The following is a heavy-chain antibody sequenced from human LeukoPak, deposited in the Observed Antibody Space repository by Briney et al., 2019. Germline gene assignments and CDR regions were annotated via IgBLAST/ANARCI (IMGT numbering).Heavy chain of an antibody. CDR1: GFTFSSYA. Sequence: GGSLRLSCAASGFTFSSYAMSWVRQAPGKGLEWVSAISGGGGSTYYADSVKGRFTISRDNSKNTLYLQMNSLRAEDTAVYYCAAAGGSYRSHFDYWGQGTLVTVSS. V-gene: IGHV3-23*01. D-gene: IGHD3-16*02. CDR3: AAAGGSYRSHFDY. CDR2: ISGGGGST. J-gene: IGHJ4*02.